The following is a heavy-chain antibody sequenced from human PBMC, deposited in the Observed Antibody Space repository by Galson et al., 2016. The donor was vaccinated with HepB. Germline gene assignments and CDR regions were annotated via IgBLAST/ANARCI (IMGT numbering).Heavy chain of an antibody. J-gene: IGHJ4*02. CDR2: IYYSGST. Sequence: TLSLTCTVSGGSIGSGAYYWSWIRQHPGKGLEWIGYIYYSGSTYYNPSLKSRVTISVDTSKNQFSLKMSSMTAADTAVYFCARLTSYNILTGSQFDYWAREPWSPSPQ. CDR3: ARLTSYNILTGSQFDY. CDR1: GGSIGSGAYY. D-gene: IGHD3-9*01. V-gene: IGHV4-31*03.